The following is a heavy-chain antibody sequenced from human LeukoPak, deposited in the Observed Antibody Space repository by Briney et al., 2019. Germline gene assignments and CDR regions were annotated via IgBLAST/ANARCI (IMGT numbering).Heavy chain of an antibody. CDR3: ARDYYDSSGYPNWFDP. J-gene: IGHJ5*02. D-gene: IGHD3-22*01. V-gene: IGHV3-7*01. CDR1: GFTFSSYW. CDR2: IKQDGSEK. Sequence: GESLRLSCAASGFTFSSYWMSWVRQAPGKGLEWVANIKQDGSEKYYVDSVKSRFTISRDNAKNSLYLQMNSLRAEDTAVYYCARDYYDSSGYPNWFDPWGQGTLVTVSS.